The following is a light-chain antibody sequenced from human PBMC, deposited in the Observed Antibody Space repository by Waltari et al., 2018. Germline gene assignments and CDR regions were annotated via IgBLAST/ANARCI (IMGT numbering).Light chain of an antibody. V-gene: IGKV3-15*01. CDR2: GAS. CDR3: QQYNNWPPT. J-gene: IGKJ4*01. Sequence: ETVLTQSPGTLSLSPGERATLSCRASQSVSGDLAWYQQKPGQAPRLLIYGASTRATGIPVRFSGSGSGTEFTLTISSLQSEDLAIYYCQQYNNWPPTFGGGTKVEIK. CDR1: QSVSGD.